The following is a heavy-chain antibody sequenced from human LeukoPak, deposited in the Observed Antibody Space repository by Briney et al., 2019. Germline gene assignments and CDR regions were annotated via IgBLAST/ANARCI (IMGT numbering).Heavy chain of an antibody. CDR1: GFTLSSYG. J-gene: IGHJ3*02. Sequence: PGGSLRLSCAASGFTLSSYGMHWVRQAPGKGLEWVALILYDGSNKYYADSVKGRFTISRDNSKNTLYLQMNSLRAEDTAVYYCAKVYGGNGNDAFDIWGQGTMVTVSS. V-gene: IGHV3-30*18. CDR3: AKVYGGNGNDAFDI. D-gene: IGHD4-23*01. CDR2: ILYDGSNK.